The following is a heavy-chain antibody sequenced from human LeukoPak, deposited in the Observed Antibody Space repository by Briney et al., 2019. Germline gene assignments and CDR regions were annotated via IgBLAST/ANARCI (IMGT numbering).Heavy chain of an antibody. J-gene: IGHJ6*02. D-gene: IGHD6-13*01. V-gene: IGHV3-23*01. CDR1: GFTFSSYA. CDR3: AKVLAPAPYSSSWYLSRMNYYYYYGMDV. CDR2: ISGSGGST. Sequence: GGSLRLSCAASGFTFSSYAMSWVRQAPGKGLEWVSAISGSGGSTYYADSVKGRFTISRDNSKNTLYLQMNSLRAEDTAVYYCAKVLAPAPYSSSWYLSRMNYYYYYGMDVWGQGTTVTVSS.